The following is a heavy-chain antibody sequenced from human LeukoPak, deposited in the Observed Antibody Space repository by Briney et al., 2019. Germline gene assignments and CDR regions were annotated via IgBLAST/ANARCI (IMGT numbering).Heavy chain of an antibody. CDR1: GFTFSSYA. J-gene: IGHJ4*02. CDR3: ARQGYYSGWYGGFDY. D-gene: IGHD6-19*01. CDR2: IKQDGSEK. Sequence: GGSLRLSCAASGFTFSSYAMSWDRQAPGKGLEWVANIKQDGSEKYYVDSVKGRFTISRDNAKDSLYLQMNSLRAEDTAVYYCARQGYYSGWYGGFDYWGQGTLVTVSS. V-gene: IGHV3-7*01.